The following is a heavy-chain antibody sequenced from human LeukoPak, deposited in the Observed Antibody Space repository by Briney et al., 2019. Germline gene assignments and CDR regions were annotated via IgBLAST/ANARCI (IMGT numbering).Heavy chain of an antibody. CDR2: INHSGST. D-gene: IGHD3-10*01. Sequence: SETLSLTCAVYGGSYSGYYWSWIRQPPGKGLEWIGEINHSGSTNYNPSLKSRVTISVDTSKNQFSLKLSSVTAADTAVYYCARGLEVELLWFGDFDPWGQGTLVTVSS. V-gene: IGHV4-34*01. J-gene: IGHJ5*02. CDR3: ARGLEVELLWFGDFDP. CDR1: GGSYSGYY.